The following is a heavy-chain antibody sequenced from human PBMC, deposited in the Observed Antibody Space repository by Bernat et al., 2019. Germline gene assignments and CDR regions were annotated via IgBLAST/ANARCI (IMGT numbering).Heavy chain of an antibody. V-gene: IGHV3-7*03. CDR2: IKQDGSEI. D-gene: IGHD3-22*01. Sequence: EVQLVESGGGLVQPGGSLRLSCAASGFTFSSYWMSWVRQAPGKGLEWVANIKQDGSEIYYVDSVKGRFTISRDNAKNSLYLQMNSLRAEDSAVYFCARICDRSAYDGFGSWGQGTLVTVSS. J-gene: IGHJ4*02. CDR3: ARICDRSAYDGFGS. CDR1: GFTFSSYW.